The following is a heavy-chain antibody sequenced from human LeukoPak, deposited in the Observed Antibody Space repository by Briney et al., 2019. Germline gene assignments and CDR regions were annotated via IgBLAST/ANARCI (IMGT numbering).Heavy chain of an antibody. V-gene: IGHV1-2*02. Sequence: ASVKVSCKASGYTFTGYYIHWVRQAPGQGPEWMGWINPNSGGTFYAQKFQGRVTVTRDTPINTAYMELSRLTSDDTAVYYYARPYCNGTSCYTSNWFDPWGQGTLVTVSS. D-gene: IGHD2/OR15-2a*01. CDR3: ARPYCNGTSCYTSNWFDP. CDR2: INPNSGGT. J-gene: IGHJ5*02. CDR1: GYTFTGYY.